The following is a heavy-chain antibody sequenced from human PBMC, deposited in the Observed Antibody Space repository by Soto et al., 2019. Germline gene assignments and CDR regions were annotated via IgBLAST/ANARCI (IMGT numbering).Heavy chain of an antibody. Sequence: PGGSLRLSCAASGFTFSNYALSWVRQAPGKGLEWVSAISARDGSTYYADSVKGRFTISKDSSKNTLYLQMNSLRAEDTAVYYCAKDYPSDLDFWGQGTLVTVSS. V-gene: IGHV3-23*01. CDR1: GFTFSNYA. D-gene: IGHD3-10*01. J-gene: IGHJ4*01. CDR2: ISARDGST. CDR3: AKDYPSDLDF.